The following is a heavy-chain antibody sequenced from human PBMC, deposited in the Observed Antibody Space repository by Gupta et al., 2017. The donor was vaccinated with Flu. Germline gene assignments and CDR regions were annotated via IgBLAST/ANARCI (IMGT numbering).Heavy chain of an antibody. CDR2: ISYDGSNK. V-gene: IGHV3-30*18. J-gene: IGHJ6*02. CDR1: GFTFSSYG. Sequence: QVQLVESGGGVVQPGRSLRLSCVASGFTFSSYGMHWVRQAPGKGLEWVADISYDGSNKYYADSGKGRFTISRDNSKNTLYLQMNSLRAEDTAVYYCAKVRSHLELLVYYYYGMDVWGQGTTVTVSS. CDR3: AKVRSHLELLVYYYYGMDV. D-gene: IGHD3-10*01.